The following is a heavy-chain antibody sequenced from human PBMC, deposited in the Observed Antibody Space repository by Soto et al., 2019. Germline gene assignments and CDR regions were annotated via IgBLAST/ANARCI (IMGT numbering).Heavy chain of an antibody. Sequence: SETLSLTCTVSGGSISSYYWSWIRQPPGKGLEWIGYIYYSGSTNYNPSLKSRVTISVDTSKNQFSLKLSSVTDADTAVYYCATDPSSTSHSWLDSWGQGTLVTVSS. CDR1: GGSISSYY. V-gene: IGHV4-59*12. CDR2: IYYSGST. D-gene: IGHD2-2*01. J-gene: IGHJ5*01. CDR3: ATDPSSTSHSWLDS.